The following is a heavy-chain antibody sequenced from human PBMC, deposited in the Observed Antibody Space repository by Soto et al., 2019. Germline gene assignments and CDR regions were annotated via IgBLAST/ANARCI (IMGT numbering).Heavy chain of an antibody. CDR3: ATLLYCTNGVCADAFDI. CDR2: INPSGGST. J-gene: IGHJ3*02. CDR1: GYTFTSYY. V-gene: IGHV1-46*01. D-gene: IGHD2-8*01. Sequence: ASVKVSCKASGYTFTSYYMHWVRQAPGQGLEWMGIINPSGGSTSYAQKFQGRVTMTRDTSTSTVYMELSSLRSEDTAVYHCATLLYCTNGVCADAFDIWGQGTMVTGSS.